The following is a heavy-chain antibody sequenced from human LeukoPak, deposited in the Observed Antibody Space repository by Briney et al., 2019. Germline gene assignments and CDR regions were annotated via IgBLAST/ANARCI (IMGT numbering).Heavy chain of an antibody. Sequence: GGSLRLSCAASGFTFSSYGMHWVRQAPGKGLEWVAVIWYDGSNKYYADSVKGRFTISRDNSKNTLYLQMNSLRAEDTAVYYCATDYCGGDCYADYWGQGTLVTVSS. CDR2: IWYDGSNK. CDR3: ATDYCGGDCYADY. J-gene: IGHJ4*02. D-gene: IGHD2-21*02. CDR1: GFTFSSYG. V-gene: IGHV3-33*01.